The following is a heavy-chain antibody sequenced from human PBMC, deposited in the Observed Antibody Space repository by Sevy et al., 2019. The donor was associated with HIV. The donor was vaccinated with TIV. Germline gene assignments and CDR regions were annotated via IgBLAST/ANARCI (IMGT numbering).Heavy chain of an antibody. Sequence: ASVKVSCKASGGTFSSYAISWVRQAPGQGLEWMGGIIPIFGTANYAQKFQGRVTITADESTSTAYMELSSLGSEDTAVYYCARVYGDSPYYYGMDVWGQGTTVTVSS. CDR2: IIPIFGTA. J-gene: IGHJ6*02. CDR1: GGTFSSYA. D-gene: IGHD4-17*01. V-gene: IGHV1-69*13. CDR3: ARVYGDSPYYYGMDV.